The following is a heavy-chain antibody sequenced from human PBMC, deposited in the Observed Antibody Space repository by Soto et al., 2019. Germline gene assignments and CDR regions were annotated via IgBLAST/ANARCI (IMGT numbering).Heavy chain of an antibody. D-gene: IGHD1-26*01. CDR1: GGSISSYY. CDR3: ARRYGGNFDS. Sequence: SETLSLTCTVSGGSISSYYWSWIRQPPGKGLEWIGYIYYSGSTNYNPSLKSRVTISVDTSKNQFSLKVSSVTAADTAVYYCARRYGGNFDSWGQGTLGTVSS. J-gene: IGHJ4*02. V-gene: IGHV4-59*01. CDR2: IYYSGST.